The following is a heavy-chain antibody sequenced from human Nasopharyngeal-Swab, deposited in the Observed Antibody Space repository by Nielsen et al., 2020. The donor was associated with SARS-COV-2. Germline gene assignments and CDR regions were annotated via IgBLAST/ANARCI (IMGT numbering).Heavy chain of an antibody. J-gene: IGHJ6*02. V-gene: IGHV1-24*01. CDR1: GYTLTELS. CDR3: ARDPMITFGGVIVISSYYYGMDV. D-gene: IGHD3-16*02. CDR2: FDPEDGET. Sequence: ASVKVSCKVSGYTLTELSMHWVRQAPGKGLEWMGGFDPEDGETIYAQKFQGRVTMTEDTSTDTAYMELSSLRAEDTAVYYCARDPMITFGGVIVISSYYYGMDVWGQGTTVTVSS.